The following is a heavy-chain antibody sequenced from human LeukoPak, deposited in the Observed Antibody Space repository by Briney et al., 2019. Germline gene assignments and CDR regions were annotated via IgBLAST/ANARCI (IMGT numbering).Heavy chain of an antibody. V-gene: IGHV4-34*01. CDR1: GGSFSGYH. D-gene: IGHD4-17*01. CDR3: ARAQHDYGDYVDY. CDR2: INHSGST. J-gene: IGHJ4*02. Sequence: SETLSLTCAVYGGSFSGYHWSWIRQPPGKGLEWIGEINHSGSTNYNPSLKSRVTISVDTSKNQFSLKLSSVTAADTAVYYCARAQHDYGDYVDYWGQGTLVTVSS.